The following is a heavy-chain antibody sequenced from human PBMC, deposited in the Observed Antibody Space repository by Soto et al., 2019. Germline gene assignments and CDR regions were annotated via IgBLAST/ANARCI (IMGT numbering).Heavy chain of an antibody. J-gene: IGHJ4*02. CDR2: IYPDDSDT. Sequence: GESLKISCKGSGYSFTSYWIGWVRQMPGKGLEWMGIIYPDDSDTRYSPSFQGQVIMSADKSISTAYLQWSSLKASDSAMYYCARQGKYNYGSNDYWGQGTLVTVSS. V-gene: IGHV5-51*01. CDR3: ARQGKYNYGSNDY. CDR1: GYSFTSYW. D-gene: IGHD5-18*01.